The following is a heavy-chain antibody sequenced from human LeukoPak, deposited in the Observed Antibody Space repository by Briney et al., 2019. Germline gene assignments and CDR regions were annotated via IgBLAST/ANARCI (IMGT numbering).Heavy chain of an antibody. CDR3: ARAGGYFDWLFSSDAEYFQH. CDR2: IKQDGSEK. V-gene: IGHV3-7*03. Sequence: PGGSLRLSCAASGFTFSSYWMSWVRQAPGKGLEWVANIKQDGSEKYYVDSVKSRFTISRDNAKNSLYLQMNSLRAEDTAVYYCARAGGYFDWLFSSDAEYFQHWGQGTLVTVSS. J-gene: IGHJ1*01. D-gene: IGHD3-9*01. CDR1: GFTFSSYW.